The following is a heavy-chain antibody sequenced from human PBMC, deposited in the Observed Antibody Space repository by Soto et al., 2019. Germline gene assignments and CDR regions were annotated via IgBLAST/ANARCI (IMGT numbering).Heavy chain of an antibody. CDR2: ISGSGGST. CDR3: AKARYCSSTSCKDAFDI. J-gene: IGHJ3*02. Sequence: EVQLLESGGGLVQPGGSLRLSCAASGFTFSSYAMSWVRQAPGKGLEWVSAISGSGGSTYYADSVKGWFTISRDNSKNTLYLQMNSLRAEDTAVYYCAKARYCSSTSCKDAFDIWGQGTMVTVSS. CDR1: GFTFSSYA. V-gene: IGHV3-23*01. D-gene: IGHD2-2*01.